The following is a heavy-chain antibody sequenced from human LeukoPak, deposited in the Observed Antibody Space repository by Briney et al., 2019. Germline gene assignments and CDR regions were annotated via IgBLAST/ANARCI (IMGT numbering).Heavy chain of an antibody. CDR3: ARATIAVAGTGYYYYYMDV. CDR1: GGSISSYY. D-gene: IGHD6-19*01. CDR2: IYYSGST. V-gene: IGHV4-59*01. J-gene: IGHJ6*03. Sequence: PSETLSLTCTVSGGSISSYYWSWIRQPPGKGLEWIGYIYYSGSTNYNPSLKSRVTISVDTSKNQFSLKLSSVTAADTAVYYCARATIAVAGTGYYYYYMDVWGKGTTVTVSS.